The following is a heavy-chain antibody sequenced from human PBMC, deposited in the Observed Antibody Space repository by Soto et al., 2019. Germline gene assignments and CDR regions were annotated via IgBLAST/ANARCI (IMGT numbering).Heavy chain of an antibody. D-gene: IGHD6-6*01. Sequence: GGSLRLSCAASGFTFSSYAMHWVRQAPGKGLEWVAVISYDGSNKYYADSVKGRFTISRDNSKNTLYLQMNSLRAEDAAVYYCARVRRQLVGYFDYWGQGTLVTVSS. CDR1: GFTFSSYA. J-gene: IGHJ4*02. CDR3: ARVRRQLVGYFDY. CDR2: ISYDGSNK. V-gene: IGHV3-30*04.